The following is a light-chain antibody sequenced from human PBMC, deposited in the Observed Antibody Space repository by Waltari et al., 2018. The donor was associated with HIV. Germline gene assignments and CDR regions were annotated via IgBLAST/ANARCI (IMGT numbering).Light chain of an antibody. Sequence: QSALTQPRSVSGSPGQSVTISCIGTNSDVGGYNYVSWYRQPPGEAPKLIIYDVTKRPSGVPDRFSGAKSVNTASLTVSGLQADDEAEYYCCSYAGSYTWLFGGGTKLTVL. CDR2: DVT. J-gene: IGLJ2*01. CDR1: NSDVGGYNY. CDR3: CSYAGSYTWL. V-gene: IGLV2-11*01.